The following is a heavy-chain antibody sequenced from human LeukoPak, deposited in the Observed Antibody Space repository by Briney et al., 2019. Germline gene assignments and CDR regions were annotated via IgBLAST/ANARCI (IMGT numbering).Heavy chain of an antibody. D-gene: IGHD4-23*01. CDR2: IYYSGST. V-gene: IGHV4-59*08. CDR1: GGSISSYY. CDR3: ARAYGGNSQYFQH. Sequence: SETLSLTCTVSGGSISSYYWSWIRQPPGKGLEWIGYIYYSGSTNYNPSLKSRVTISLDTSKNQFSLKLSSVTAADTAVYYCARAYGGNSQYFQHWGQGTLVTVSS. J-gene: IGHJ1*01.